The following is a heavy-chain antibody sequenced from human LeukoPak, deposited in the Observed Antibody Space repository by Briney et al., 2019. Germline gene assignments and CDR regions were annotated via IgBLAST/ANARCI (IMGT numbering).Heavy chain of an antibody. V-gene: IGHV3-21*01. D-gene: IGHD1-7*01. Sequence: GGSLRLSCAASGFAFSNFAMHWVRQAPGRGLEWVSSISSSSSYIYYADSVKGRFTISRDNAMNSLYLQMNSLRAEDTAVYYCARDARNYRAYYYYMDVWGKGTTVTVSS. CDR1: GFAFSNFA. J-gene: IGHJ6*03. CDR2: ISSSSSYI. CDR3: ARDARNYRAYYYYMDV.